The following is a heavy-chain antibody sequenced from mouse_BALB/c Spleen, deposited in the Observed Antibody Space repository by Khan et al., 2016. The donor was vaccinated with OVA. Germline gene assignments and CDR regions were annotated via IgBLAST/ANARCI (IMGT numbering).Heavy chain of an antibody. V-gene: IGHV3-5*02. J-gene: IGHJ3*01. CDR1: GISITTGNYR. Sequence: EVQLQESGPGLVKPSQTVSLTCPVTGISITTGNYRWSWIRQFPGNKLEWIGYIYYSGTITYNPSLTSRTTITRDTSKNQFFLEMNSLTAEDTATYYCAQDSSGFFAYWGQGTLVTVSA. D-gene: IGHD3-1*01. CDR3: AQDSSGFFAY. CDR2: IYYSGTI.